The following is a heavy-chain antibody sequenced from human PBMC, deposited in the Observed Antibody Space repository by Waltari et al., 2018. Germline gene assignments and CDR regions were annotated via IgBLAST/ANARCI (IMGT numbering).Heavy chain of an antibody. CDR2: SDGDGSSR. V-gene: IGHV3-74*01. J-gene: IGHJ6*02. CDR1: GFTFSRYW. D-gene: IGHD3-22*01. Sequence: EEQLVESGGGLAQPGESLRLSCAASGFTFSRYWMDWVRQAPGKGLVWVSRSDGDGSSRTYADSVKGGFTISRDNAKNTLYVQMNRLRAEDTAVYDCARVATKTYSSPVPGRPYYYGMDVWGQGATVTVSS. CDR3: ARVATKTYSSPVPGRPYYYGMDV.